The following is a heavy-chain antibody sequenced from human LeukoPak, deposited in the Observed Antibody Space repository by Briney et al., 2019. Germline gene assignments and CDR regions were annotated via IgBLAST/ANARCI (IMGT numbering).Heavy chain of an antibody. CDR2: ISYDGSNK. J-gene: IGHJ6*02. CDR3: ARDLGCSSTSCYYYYYYGMDV. Sequence: PGRSLRLSCAASGFTFSSYAMHWVRQAPGKGLEWVAVISYDGSNKYYADSVKGRFTISRDNSKNTLYLQMNSLRAEDTAVYYCARDLGCSSTSCYYYYYYGMDVWGQGTTVTVSS. V-gene: IGHV3-30-3*01. CDR1: GFTFSSYA. D-gene: IGHD2-2*01.